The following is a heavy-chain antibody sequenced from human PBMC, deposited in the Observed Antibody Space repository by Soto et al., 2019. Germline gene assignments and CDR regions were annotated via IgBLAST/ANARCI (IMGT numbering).Heavy chain of an antibody. CDR1: GFTVSSNY. CDR2: IYRGGNT. J-gene: IGHJ4*02. CDR3: VNCGGSESYCFYFGS. D-gene: IGHD2-21*01. Sequence: EVQLVESGGGLVQPGGSLRVSCAASGFTVSSNYMSWVRQAPGKGLEWVSAIYRGGNTYYADSVKGRFTISRDSSKNTLYLQMDSVRVEGTAVYYCVNCGGSESYCFYFGSWCQGTLVTVSS. V-gene: IGHV3-66*01.